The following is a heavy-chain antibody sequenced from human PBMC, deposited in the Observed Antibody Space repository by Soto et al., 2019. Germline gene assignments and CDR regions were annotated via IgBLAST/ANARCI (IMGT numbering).Heavy chain of an antibody. CDR1: GYSFTAYC. CDR3: ARSSGTYSEFDY. Sequence: ASVKVSCKASGYSFTAYCVHWVRQAPGQGLEWMGWINPNSGGTNYAQRFQGRVAMTTDTSSNTAYMELNSLKSDDTARDFCARSSGTYSEFDYWGQGTQVTVSS. D-gene: IGHD1-26*01. V-gene: IGHV1-2*02. J-gene: IGHJ4*01. CDR2: INPNSGGT.